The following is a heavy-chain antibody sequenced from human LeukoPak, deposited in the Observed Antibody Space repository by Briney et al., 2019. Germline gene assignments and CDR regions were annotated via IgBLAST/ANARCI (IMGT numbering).Heavy chain of an antibody. CDR1: DYSFSSFG. D-gene: IGHD3-22*01. CDR3: ARGRYYDSGGYDEAFDI. CDR2: ISGYNGNT. Sequence: GASVKVSCKASDYSFSSFGISWVRQAPGQGLEWMGWISGYNGNTKYAQNLQGRVTMTTDTSTSTAYMELRSLRSDETAVYYCARGRYYDSGGYDEAFDIWGQGTAVTVSS. V-gene: IGHV1-18*01. J-gene: IGHJ3*02.